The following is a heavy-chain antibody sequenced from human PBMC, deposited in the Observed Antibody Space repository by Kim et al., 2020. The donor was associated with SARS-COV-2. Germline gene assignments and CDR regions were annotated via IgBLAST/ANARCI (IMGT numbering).Heavy chain of an antibody. Sequence: SQTLSLTCAISGDSVSSNSAAWNWIRQSPSRGLEWLGRTYYRSKWYNDYAVSVKSRITINPDTSKNQFSLQLNSVTPEDTAVYYCARVGYSSRSYQYYYYGMDVWGQGTTVTVSS. J-gene: IGHJ6*02. CDR1: GDSVSSNSAA. CDR3: ARVGYSSRSYQYYYYGMDV. V-gene: IGHV6-1*01. D-gene: IGHD6-13*01. CDR2: TYYRSKWYN.